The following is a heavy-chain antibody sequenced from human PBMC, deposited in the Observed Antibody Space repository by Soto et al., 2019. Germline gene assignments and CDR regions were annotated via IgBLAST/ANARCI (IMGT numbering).Heavy chain of an antibody. V-gene: IGHV3-23*01. J-gene: IGHJ4*01. CDR1: GFTLSSYA. CDR2: ISGSGGAT. CDR3: AKDSGGYFEGNFDY. Sequence: EVQLLESGGGLVQPGGSLRLSCAASGFTLSSYAMSWVRQAPGKGLEWVSIISGSGGATYYADSVKGRFTISRDSSTNTLYPQLNSLIAEDTATYYCAKDSGGYFEGNFDYCVHGTLVTVSS. D-gene: IGHD1-26*01.